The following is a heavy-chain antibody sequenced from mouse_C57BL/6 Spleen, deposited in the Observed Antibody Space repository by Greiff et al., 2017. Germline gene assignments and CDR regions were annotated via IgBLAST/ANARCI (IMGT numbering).Heavy chain of an antibody. CDR1: GYTFTSYW. Sequence: QVQLQQPGAELVRPGSSVKLSCKASGYTFTSYWMHWVKQRPIQGLEWIGNIDPSDSETHYNQKFKDKATLTVDKSSSTAYMQLSSLTSEDSAVYYCAREKSTMVTIWGQGTLVTVSA. D-gene: IGHD2-2*01. V-gene: IGHV1-52*01. CDR3: AREKSTMVTI. J-gene: IGHJ3*01. CDR2: IDPSDSET.